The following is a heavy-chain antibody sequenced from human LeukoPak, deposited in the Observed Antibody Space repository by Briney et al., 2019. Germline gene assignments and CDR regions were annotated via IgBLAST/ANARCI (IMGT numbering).Heavy chain of an antibody. J-gene: IGHJ4*02. CDR2: IYHDEST. CDR3: ARVAYCSSNSCLYYFDY. D-gene: IGHD2-2*01. Sequence: PSETLSLTCAVSGGSISSNNWWSWIRQPPGKGLEWIGEIYHDESTNYNPSLKSRVTISVDKSKNQFSLKLSSVTAADTAVYYCARVAYCSSNSCLYYFDYWGQGTLVTVSS. CDR1: GGSISSNNW. V-gene: IGHV4-4*02.